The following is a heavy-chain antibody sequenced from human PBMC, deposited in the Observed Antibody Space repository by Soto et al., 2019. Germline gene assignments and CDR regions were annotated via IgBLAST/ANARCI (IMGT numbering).Heavy chain of an antibody. D-gene: IGHD4-17*01. CDR2: ISAHHGDT. V-gene: IGHV1-18*01. Sequence: QVRLVESGSEVKKPGASVKVSCKASGYTFTSYGFSWVRQAPGQGLEWVGWISAHHGDTNYAQKFQGRVTMTTDTSTSTAYMELRSLRSDDTAVYYCARDTMVTSNWFDTCGQGTLVTVSS. J-gene: IGHJ5*02. CDR3: ARDTMVTSNWFDT. CDR1: GYTFTSYG.